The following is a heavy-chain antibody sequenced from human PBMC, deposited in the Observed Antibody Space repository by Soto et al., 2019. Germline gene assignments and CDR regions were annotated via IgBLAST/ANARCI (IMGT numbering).Heavy chain of an antibody. D-gene: IGHD3-10*01. CDR2: ISSSSSYI. V-gene: IGHV3-21*01. CDR1: GFTFSSYS. Sequence: EVQLVESGGGLVKPGGSLRLSCAASGFTFSSYSMNWVRQAPGKGLEWVSSISSSSSYIYYADSVKGRFTISRDNAKNSLYLQMNSLRAEDTAVYYCARLLVVRGVIGGFDYWGQGTLVTVSS. CDR3: ARLLVVRGVIGGFDY. J-gene: IGHJ4*02.